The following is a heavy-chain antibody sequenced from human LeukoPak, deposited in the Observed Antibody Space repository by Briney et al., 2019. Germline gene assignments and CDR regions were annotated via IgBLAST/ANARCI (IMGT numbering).Heavy chain of an antibody. CDR1: GFTVRDIY. D-gene: IGHD2-21*02. Sequence: GGSLRLSCAASGFTVRDIYMSWVRQAPGKGLEWVSGISGGGENTFYADSVKGRLTISRDNSKNTLYLQLNSLRAEDTAVYYCAKQGPARIPIVVVTAMAHWGQGTLVTVSS. CDR3: AKQGPARIPIVVVTAMAH. J-gene: IGHJ4*02. CDR2: ISGGGENT. V-gene: IGHV3-23*01.